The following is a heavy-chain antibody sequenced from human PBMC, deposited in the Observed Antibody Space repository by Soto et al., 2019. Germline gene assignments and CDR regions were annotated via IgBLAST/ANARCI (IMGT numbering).Heavy chain of an antibody. D-gene: IGHD2-21*01. CDR2: MYSGGSST. J-gene: IGHJ6*02. CDR1: GFSLRDYY. Sequence: PGGSLTLSCEVSGFSLRDYYMSWSRQAPAKGLERVSYMYSGGSSTFYTPSVKGRFTISRDIAKNSLHMQTMSLRVEGTAVYFCARRGPLNNIVVVPDYIGLDVWGRETTVTVSS. CDR3: ARRGPLNNIVVVPDYIGLDV. V-gene: IGHV3-11*04.